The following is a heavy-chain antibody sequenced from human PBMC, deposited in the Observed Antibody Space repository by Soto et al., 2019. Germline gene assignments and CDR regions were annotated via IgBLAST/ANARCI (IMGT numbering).Heavy chain of an antibody. D-gene: IGHD6-19*01. V-gene: IGHV3-21*06. CDR3: ARERGEYDSGWYIDR. J-gene: IGHJ5*02. CDR2: ISSRSSLM. CDR1: GFSFSSHS. Sequence: LRLSCAASGFSFSSHSFNWVRQAPGQGLEWIAYISSRSSLMLYADSVRGRFVISRDNALNSLYLQMNSPRDEDTAIYYCARERGEYDSGWYIDRWGQGTPVTVSS.